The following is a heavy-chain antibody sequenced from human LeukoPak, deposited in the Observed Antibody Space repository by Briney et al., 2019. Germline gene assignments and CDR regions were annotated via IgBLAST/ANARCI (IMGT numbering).Heavy chain of an antibody. D-gene: IGHD3-10*01. CDR1: GFTFSSYA. Sequence: GGSLRLSCAASGFTFSSYAMTWVRQAPGKGLEWVSSIDANGAGTFYADSVKGRSSISRDNAKNTLGLQMHSLTAEDTAVYYCAKDQSYYNWFDHWGQGTLVTVSS. V-gene: IGHV3-23*01. CDR2: IDANGAGT. CDR3: AKDQSYYNWFDH. J-gene: IGHJ5*02.